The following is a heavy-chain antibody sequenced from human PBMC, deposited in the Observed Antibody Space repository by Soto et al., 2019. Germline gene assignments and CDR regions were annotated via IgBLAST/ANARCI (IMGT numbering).Heavy chain of an antibody. J-gene: IGHJ4*02. Sequence: QVQLQESSPGLVKPSETLSLTCTVSGGSVSSGSYYWSWIRQPPGKGLEWIGYIYYSGSTNYNPSLKSPVTISVDTSKNQFSLKLSSVTAADTAVYYCARGHGAAVYDYWGQGTLVTVSS. CDR3: ARGHGAAVYDY. CDR1: GGSVSSGSYY. D-gene: IGHD1-26*01. CDR2: IYYSGST. V-gene: IGHV4-61*01.